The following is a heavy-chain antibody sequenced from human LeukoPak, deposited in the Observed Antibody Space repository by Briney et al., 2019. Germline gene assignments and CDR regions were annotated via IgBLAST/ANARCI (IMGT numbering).Heavy chain of an antibody. CDR3: ARDCGTTVDY. J-gene: IGHJ4*02. D-gene: IGHD1-14*01. Sequence: SETLSLTCTVSGGSISSYYWSWIRQPAGKGLEWIGRIFSSGSTNYNPSLKTRVTMSVDTSKNQFSLRLSSVTAADTAVYYCARDCGTTVDYWGQGTLVTVSS. CDR2: IFSSGST. CDR1: GGSISSYY. V-gene: IGHV4-4*07.